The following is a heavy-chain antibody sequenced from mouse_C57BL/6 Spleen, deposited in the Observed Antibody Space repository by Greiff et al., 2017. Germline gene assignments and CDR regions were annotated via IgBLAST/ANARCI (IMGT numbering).Heavy chain of an antibody. J-gene: IGHJ4*01. V-gene: IGHV1-81*01. CDR3: ARNYYGSSGNYAMDY. D-gene: IGHD1-1*01. Sequence: VKLVESGAELARPGASVKLSCKASGYTFTSYGISWVKQRTGQGLEWIGEIYPRSGNTYYNEKFKGKATLTADKSSSTAYMELRSLTSEDSAVYFCARNYYGSSGNYAMDYGGQGTSVTVSS. CDR1: GYTFTSYG. CDR2: IYPRSGNT.